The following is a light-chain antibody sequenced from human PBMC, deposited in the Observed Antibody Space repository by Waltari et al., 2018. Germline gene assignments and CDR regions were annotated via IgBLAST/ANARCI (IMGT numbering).Light chain of an antibody. J-gene: IGLJ1*01. V-gene: IGLV2-8*01. CDR1: SSDVGGYSY. Sequence: QSALTQPPSASGSPGQSVTISCTGTSSDVGGYSYVSWYQHHPGKAPKLIIYEVYKRPPVVPDRFSGSKSGNTASLTVSGLQAEDEADYYCSSYAGSNNLGVFGTGTKVTVL. CDR3: SSYAGSNNLGV. CDR2: EVY.